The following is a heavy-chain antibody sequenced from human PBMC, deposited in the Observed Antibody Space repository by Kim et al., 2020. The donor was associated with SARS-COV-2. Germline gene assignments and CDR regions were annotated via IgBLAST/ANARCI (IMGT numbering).Heavy chain of an antibody. V-gene: IGHV3-23*01. D-gene: IGHD1-26*01. CDR3: AKALWVGANFPGCDY. Sequence: GGSLRLSCAASGFTFSSYAMSWVSQAPGKGLEWVSAISGSGGSTYYADSVKGRFTISRDNSKNTLYLQMNSLRAEDTAVYYCAKALWVGANFPGCDYWGQGTLVTVSS. CDR2: ISGSGGST. CDR1: GFTFSSYA. J-gene: IGHJ4*02.